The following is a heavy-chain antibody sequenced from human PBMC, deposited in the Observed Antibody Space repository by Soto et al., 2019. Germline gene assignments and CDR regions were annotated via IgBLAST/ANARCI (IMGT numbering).Heavy chain of an antibody. D-gene: IGHD6-19*01. V-gene: IGHV5-51*01. CDR3: ARQPVYDSDKGSWVIGSGWSWTAFDI. Sequence: EVQLVQSGAEVKKPGESLKISCKGSGYSFTSYWIGWVRQMPGKGLEWMGIIYPGDSDTRYSPSFQGQVTISADKSISTAYLQWSSLKASDTAMYYCARQPVYDSDKGSWVIGSGWSWTAFDIWGQGTMVTVSS. CDR1: GYSFTSYW. J-gene: IGHJ3*02. CDR2: IYPGDSDT.